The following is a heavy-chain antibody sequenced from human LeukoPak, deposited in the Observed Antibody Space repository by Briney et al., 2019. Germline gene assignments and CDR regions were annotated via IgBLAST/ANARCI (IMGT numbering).Heavy chain of an antibody. V-gene: IGHV4-31*03. Sequence: SQTLSLTCKVSGASINSGTYFWSWIRYHPGKGLEWIGSVYYNGNTDCNPSLKSRLNISMDTSKNQFSLKLISVTAADTAVYFCSRSVAQVGIFNLAVGFDYGGQGTPVPVSS. D-gene: IGHD3-3*02. CDR1: GASINSGTYF. J-gene: IGHJ4*02. CDR2: VYYNGNT. CDR3: SRSVAQVGIFNLAVGFDY.